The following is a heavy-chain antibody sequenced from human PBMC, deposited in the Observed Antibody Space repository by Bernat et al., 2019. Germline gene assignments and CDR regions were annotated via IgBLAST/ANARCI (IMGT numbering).Heavy chain of an antibody. J-gene: IGHJ4*02. CDR3: AKDGYNSGWFFDY. V-gene: IGHV3-23*04. Sequence: EVQLVESGGGLKQPGGSLRLSCAASGFTFSSYALSWVRQAPGKGLEWVSTISLSGGTAYYADSVKGRFTISRDNSKNTLYLQMNSLRAEDTAVYYCAKDGYNSGWFFDYWGQGTPVTVSS. CDR2: ISLSGGTA. D-gene: IGHD6-19*01. CDR1: GFTFSSYA.